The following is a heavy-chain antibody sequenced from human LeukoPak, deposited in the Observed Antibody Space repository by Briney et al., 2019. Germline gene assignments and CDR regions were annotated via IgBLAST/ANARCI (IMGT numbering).Heavy chain of an antibody. D-gene: IGHD5-18*01. J-gene: IGHJ4*02. CDR1: GFIFDDYA. Sequence: PGGSLRLSCAASGFIFDDYAMHWVRQAPGKGLEWVSGISWNSGTIGYADSVKGRFTISRDNAKNSLYLQMNNLRAEDTALYYCAKGNGCSYEFYFDYWGQGILVTVSS. V-gene: IGHV3-9*01. CDR3: AKGNGCSYEFYFDY. CDR2: ISWNSGTI.